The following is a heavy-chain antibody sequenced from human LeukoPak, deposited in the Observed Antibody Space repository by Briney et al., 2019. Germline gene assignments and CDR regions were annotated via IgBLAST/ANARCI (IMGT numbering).Heavy chain of an antibody. V-gene: IGHV3-9*01. D-gene: IGHD1-1*01. J-gene: IGHJ6*02. CDR1: GFTFDDYA. CDR2: ISWNSGSI. CDR3: AKDGATGGMDA. Sequence: PGGSLRLSCAASGFTFDDYAMHWVRQAPGKGLEWVSGISWNSGSIGYADSVKGRFTISRDNAKNSLYLQMNSLRAEDTALYYCAKDGATGGMDAWGQGTTVTVSS.